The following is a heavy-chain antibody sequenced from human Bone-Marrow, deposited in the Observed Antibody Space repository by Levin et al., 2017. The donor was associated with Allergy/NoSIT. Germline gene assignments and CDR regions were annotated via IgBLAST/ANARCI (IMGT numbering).Heavy chain of an antibody. Sequence: PSETLSLTCTVSGYSISSSQWWGWIRQSPGKGLEWIGYIIYSGGTYYNPSLKSRLTMSVDTSKNLFSLHLPSVTAVDTAVYYCARGGGSAWYNWFDPWGQGTLVTVSS. V-gene: IGHV4-28*01. J-gene: IGHJ5*02. CDR3: ARGGGSAWYNWFDP. CDR2: IIYSGGT. D-gene: IGHD6-19*01. CDR1: GYSISSSQW.